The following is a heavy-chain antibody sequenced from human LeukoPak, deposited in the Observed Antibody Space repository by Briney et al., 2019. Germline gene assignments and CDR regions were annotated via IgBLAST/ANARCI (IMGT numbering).Heavy chain of an antibody. CDR1: GFTFSSYA. D-gene: IGHD3-22*01. CDR2: ISGSGGST. J-gene: IGHJ4*02. CDR3: AKVAAYYYDSSGYFDY. V-gene: IGHV3-23*01. Sequence: GGSLRLSCAVSGFTFSSYAMIWVRQAPGKRLEWVSGISGSGGSTYYADSVKGRFTISRDNSKNTLYLQMNSLRAEDTAVYYCAKVAAYYYDSSGYFDYWGQGTLVTVSS.